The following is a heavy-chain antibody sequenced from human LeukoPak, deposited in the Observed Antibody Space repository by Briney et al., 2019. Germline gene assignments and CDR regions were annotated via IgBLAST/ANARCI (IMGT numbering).Heavy chain of an antibody. V-gene: IGHV1-18*01. D-gene: IGHD6-19*01. CDR3: ARQWRYSSLAPLDY. CDR2: ISAYNGNT. CDR1: GYTFTSYG. J-gene: IGHJ4*02. Sequence: ASVKVSCKASGYTFTSYGISWVRQAPGQGLEWMGWISAYNGNTNYAQKLQGRVTMTTDTSTSTAYMELRSLRSDDTAVYYCARQWRYSSLAPLDYWGQGTLVTVSS.